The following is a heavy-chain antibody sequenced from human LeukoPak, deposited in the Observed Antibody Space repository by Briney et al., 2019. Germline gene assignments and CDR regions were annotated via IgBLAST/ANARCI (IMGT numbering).Heavy chain of an antibody. CDR1: GDSISSGDYY. CDR2: ISSSGST. D-gene: IGHD2-2*01. CDR3: ARGPTYQPIDY. Sequence: SQTLSLTCTVSGDSISSGDYYWSWIRQPAGKGLEWIGRISSSGSTNYNPSLKSRVTISVDTSKNHFSLKLSSVTAADTAVYYCARGPTYQPIDYWGQGTLVTVSS. V-gene: IGHV4-61*02. J-gene: IGHJ4*02.